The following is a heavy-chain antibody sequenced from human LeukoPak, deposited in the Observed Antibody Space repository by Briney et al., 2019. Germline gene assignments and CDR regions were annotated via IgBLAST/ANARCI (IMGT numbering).Heavy chain of an antibody. Sequence: GGSLRLSCAASGFTFSSYGMSWVRQAPGKGLEWVSTITGSGSHTYYADSVKRRFTISRDNSKNTLYLQMNSLRAEDTAIYYCAKPGYVTSGWFDFWGQGTLVTVSS. V-gene: IGHV3-23*01. J-gene: IGHJ4*02. CDR3: AKPGYVTSGWFDF. D-gene: IGHD6-19*01. CDR1: GFTFSSYG. CDR2: ITGSGSHT.